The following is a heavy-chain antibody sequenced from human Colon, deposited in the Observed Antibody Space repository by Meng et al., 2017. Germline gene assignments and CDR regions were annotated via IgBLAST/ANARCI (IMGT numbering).Heavy chain of an antibody. CDR1: GGSVSRGTYY. CDR3: ARDRVPGKY. J-gene: IGHJ4*02. Sequence: HVQLQESGPGLVRPSETLSLPCTVSGGSVSRGTYYWSWIRQPPGKGLEWIGCIYYSGTTNYNPSLKSRVTISVDTSKNQFSLKLSSVTPADTAVYFCARDRVPGKYWGQGTLVTVSS. CDR2: IYYSGTT. V-gene: IGHV4-61*01. D-gene: IGHD1-14*01.